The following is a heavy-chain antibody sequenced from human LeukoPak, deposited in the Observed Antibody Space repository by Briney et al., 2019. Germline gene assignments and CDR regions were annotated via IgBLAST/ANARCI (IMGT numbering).Heavy chain of an antibody. CDR3: GREGLSSWYYDSSGYSPPYY. D-gene: IGHD3-22*01. J-gene: IGHJ4*02. Sequence: GGSLRLSCAASGFTFSSYSMNWVSQAPGKGLEWVSSISSSSSYIYYADSVKGRFTISRDNAKNSLYLQMNSLRAEDTAVYYCGREGLSSWYYDSSGYSPPYYWGQGTLVTVSS. CDR1: GFTFSSYS. CDR2: ISSSSSYI. V-gene: IGHV3-21*01.